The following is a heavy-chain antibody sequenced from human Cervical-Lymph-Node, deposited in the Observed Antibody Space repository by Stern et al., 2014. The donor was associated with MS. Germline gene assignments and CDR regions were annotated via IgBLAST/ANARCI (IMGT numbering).Heavy chain of an antibody. V-gene: IGHV1-69*06. CDR1: GGTFGNYG. J-gene: IGHJ4*02. CDR2: IIPILATA. Sequence: VQLLESGAEMKKPGSSLKVSCKASGGTFGNYGITWVRQAPGQGLEWMVGIIPILATANYAQQFQGRVTMTADKSTSTAYMELSSLTSEDTAIYYCARDYSALDSWGQGTLVTVSS. CDR3: ARDYSALDS. D-gene: IGHD2-15*01.